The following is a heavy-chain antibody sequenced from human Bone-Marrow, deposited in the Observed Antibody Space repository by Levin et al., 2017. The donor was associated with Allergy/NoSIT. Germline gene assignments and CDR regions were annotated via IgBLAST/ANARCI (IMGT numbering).Heavy chain of an antibody. CDR2: INSDVRST. J-gene: IGHJ5*02. CDR3: ARGGYCSSTSCPYNWFDP. D-gene: IGHD2-2*01. V-gene: IGHV3-74*01. CDR1: GFSFSYYW. Sequence: GESLKISCAASGFSFSYYWMHWVRQAPGKGLVWVSRINSDVRSTGYADSVKGRFTISRDNAKNTLYLQMNSLRAEDTAVYYCARGGYCSSTSCPYNWFDPWGQGTLVTVSS.